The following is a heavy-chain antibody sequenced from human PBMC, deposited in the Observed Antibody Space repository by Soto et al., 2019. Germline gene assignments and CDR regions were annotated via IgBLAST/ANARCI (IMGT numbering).Heavy chain of an antibody. CDR2: INPSGGST. J-gene: IGHJ5*02. CDR1: GYTFTSYY. D-gene: IGHD1-26*01. V-gene: IGHV1-46*01. CDR3: ARAYSSPSGSYRSYWFDP. Sequence: ASVKVSCKASGYTFTSYYMHWVRQAPGQGLEWMGIINPSGGSTSYAQKFQGRVTMTRDTSTSTVYMELSSLRSEDTAVYYCARAYSSPSGSYRSYWFDPWGQGTLVTVSS.